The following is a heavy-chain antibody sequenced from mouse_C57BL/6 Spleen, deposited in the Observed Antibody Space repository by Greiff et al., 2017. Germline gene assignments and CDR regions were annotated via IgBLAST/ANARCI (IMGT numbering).Heavy chain of an antibody. CDR3: ARRYSNPYYYAMDY. J-gene: IGHJ4*01. CDR1: GYTFTSYW. CDR2: IYPGRGST. V-gene: IGHV1-55*01. D-gene: IGHD2-5*01. Sequence: QVQLQQPGAELVKPGASVKMSCKASGYTFTSYWLTWVKPRPGQGLEWIGDIYPGRGSTNYNEKFKSKATLTVDTSSSTAYMQLSSLTSEYYAFYDCARRYSNPYYYAMDYWGQGTSVTVSS.